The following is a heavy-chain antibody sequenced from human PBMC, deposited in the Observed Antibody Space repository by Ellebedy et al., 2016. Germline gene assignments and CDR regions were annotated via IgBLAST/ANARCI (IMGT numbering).Heavy chain of an antibody. Sequence: ASVKVSCKVSGYTLTELSIHWVRQAPGKGLEWMGGFDLEDGEKIYAQKFQGRVTMTEDTSAGTAYMELRSLKSEDTAVYYCARDSRVTFGGLIVYFDFWGQGTLVTVSS. D-gene: IGHD3-16*02. J-gene: IGHJ4*02. CDR1: GYTLTELS. V-gene: IGHV1-24*01. CDR2: FDLEDGEK. CDR3: ARDSRVTFGGLIVYFDF.